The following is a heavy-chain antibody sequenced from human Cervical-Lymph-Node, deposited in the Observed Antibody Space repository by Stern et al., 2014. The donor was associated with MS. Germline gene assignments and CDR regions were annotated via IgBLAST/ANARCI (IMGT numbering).Heavy chain of an antibody. D-gene: IGHD5-12*01. Sequence: QVQLVESGAEVKKPGASVKVSCKASGYTFTGYYMNWVRQAPGQGLEWMGRINPNSGAQNYEQKFQGRVTMTRDTSTSTAYMEVGTLTSDDTAVYYCARTDRTYSASNFDLWGQGTLVTVSS. CDR3: ARTDRTYSASNFDL. CDR2: INPNSGAQ. V-gene: IGHV1-2*06. CDR1: GYTFTGYY. J-gene: IGHJ4*02.